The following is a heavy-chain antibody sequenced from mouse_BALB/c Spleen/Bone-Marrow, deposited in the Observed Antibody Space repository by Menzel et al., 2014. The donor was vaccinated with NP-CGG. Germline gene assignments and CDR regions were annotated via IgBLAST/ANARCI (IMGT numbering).Heavy chain of an antibody. CDR3: VCGNYYLAY. CDR1: GYTFTRYW. Sequence: VQRVESGAELAKPGASVKMSCKASGYTFTRYWMHWVKQRPGQGLEWIGYINPSTGYTEYNQKFKDKATLAADKSPSTAYMQLSSLTSEDSAVYYCVCGNYYLAYWGQGTLVTVSA. V-gene: IGHV1-7*01. D-gene: IGHD2-1*01. CDR2: INPSTGYT. J-gene: IGHJ3*01.